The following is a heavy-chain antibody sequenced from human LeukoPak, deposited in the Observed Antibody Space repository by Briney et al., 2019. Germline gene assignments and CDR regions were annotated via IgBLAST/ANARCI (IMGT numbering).Heavy chain of an antibody. CDR3: ARDPDSNYAPNYFDY. CDR2: ISYDGSNK. D-gene: IGHD4-11*01. CDR1: GFTFSSYA. Sequence: GGSLRLPCAASGFTFSSYAMHWVRQAPGKGLEWVAVISYDGSNKYYADSVKGRFTISRDNSKNTLYLQMNSLRAEDTAVYYCARDPDSNYAPNYFDYWGQGTLVTVSS. J-gene: IGHJ4*02. V-gene: IGHV3-30-3*01.